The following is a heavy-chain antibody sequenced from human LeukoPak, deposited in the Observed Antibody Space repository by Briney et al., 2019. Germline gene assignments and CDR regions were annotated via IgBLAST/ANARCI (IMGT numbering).Heavy chain of an antibody. D-gene: IGHD1-14*01. Sequence: GGSLRLSCAASGFTVSNKYMSWVRQAPGKGLEWVSITYSDGNTNYAVSVKGRFTISRDTSQNTLSLQMNSLRAEDTAVYYCVRKNQDFNAAFDIWGQGTVVTVSS. CDR1: GFTVSNKY. CDR3: VRKNQDFNAAFDI. V-gene: IGHV3-53*01. CDR2: TYSDGNT. J-gene: IGHJ3*02.